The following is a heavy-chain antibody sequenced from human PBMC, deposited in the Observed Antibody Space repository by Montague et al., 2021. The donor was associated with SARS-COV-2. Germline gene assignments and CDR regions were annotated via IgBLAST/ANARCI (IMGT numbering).Heavy chain of an antibody. CDR3: ARERGRGVDYFDP. CDR2: INHGGTA. CDR1: GGSFSGYF. D-gene: IGHD4-11*01. V-gene: IGHV4-34*01. Sequence: SETLSLTCAVYGGSFSGYFWRWIRQTPGRGLEWIGEINHGGTADYNPSLKSRVTLSVDTSTAQFSLILTSVTAADTAVYYCARERGRGVDYFDPWGQGTLVTVSS. J-gene: IGHJ5*02.